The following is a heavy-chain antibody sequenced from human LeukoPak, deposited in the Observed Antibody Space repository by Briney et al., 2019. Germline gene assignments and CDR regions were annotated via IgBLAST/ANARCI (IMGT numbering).Heavy chain of an antibody. Sequence: ASVKVSCKASGYTFTGYYMHWVRQAPGQGLEWMGWINPNSGGTNYAQKFQGRVTMTRDTSISTAYMELRRLRSDDTAVYYCARVASPEYQLLSFDYWGQGTLVTVSS. D-gene: IGHD2-2*01. J-gene: IGHJ4*02. V-gene: IGHV1-2*02. CDR3: ARVASPEYQLLSFDY. CDR2: INPNSGGT. CDR1: GYTFTGYY.